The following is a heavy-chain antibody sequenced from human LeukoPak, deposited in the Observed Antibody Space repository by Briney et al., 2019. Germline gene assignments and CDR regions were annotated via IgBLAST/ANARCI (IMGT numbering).Heavy chain of an antibody. Sequence: GGSLKLSCAASGFTFSSYGMYWVRQTPGKGLEWVAFIRYDGSNQYYADSVKGRFTISRENSKNTLSLQMNSLKTEDTAVYYCAKDMGYNSGWTRIDYWGQGTLVTVSS. V-gene: IGHV3-30*02. J-gene: IGHJ4*02. CDR2: IRYDGSNQ. CDR1: GFTFSSYG. D-gene: IGHD6-19*01. CDR3: AKDMGYNSGWTRIDY.